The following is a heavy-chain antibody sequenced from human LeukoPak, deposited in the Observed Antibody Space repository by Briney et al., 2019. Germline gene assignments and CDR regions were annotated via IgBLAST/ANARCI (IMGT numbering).Heavy chain of an antibody. CDR2: IYSGGST. Sequence: PGGSLRLSCAASGFTVSSNYMSWVRQAPGKGLEWVSVIYSGGSTYYADSVKGRFTISRDNSKNTLYLQMNSLRAEDTAVYYCARSEHSPGSNDWFGPWGQGTLVTVSS. V-gene: IGHV3-66*01. J-gene: IGHJ5*02. CDR1: GFTVSSNY. CDR3: ARSEHSPGSNDWFGP. D-gene: IGHD1-7*01.